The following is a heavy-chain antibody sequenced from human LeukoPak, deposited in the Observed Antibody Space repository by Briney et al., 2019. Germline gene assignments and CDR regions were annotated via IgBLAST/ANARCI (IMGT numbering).Heavy chain of an antibody. Sequence: GGSLSLSCAASGFTFSSYWMHWVRQAPGKGLVWVSRINSDGSSTSYADSVKGRFTISRDNAKNTLYLQMNSLRAEDTAVYYCARDRRFGEFDYLGQGTLVTVSS. CDR1: GFTFSSYW. V-gene: IGHV3-74*01. D-gene: IGHD3-10*01. J-gene: IGHJ4*02. CDR3: ARDRRFGEFDY. CDR2: INSDGSST.